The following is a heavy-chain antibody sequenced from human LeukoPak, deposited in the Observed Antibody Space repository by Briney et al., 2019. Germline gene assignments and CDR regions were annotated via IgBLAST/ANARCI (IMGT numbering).Heavy chain of an antibody. V-gene: IGHV1-46*01. CDR1: GYTFTSYY. D-gene: IGHD6-13*01. CDR2: INPSGGST. Sequence: ASVKVSCKASGYTFTSYYMHWVRQAPGQGPEWMGIINPSGGSTSYAQKFQGRVTMTRDTSTSTVYMELSSLRSEDTAVYYCARFGVAAAGTDYWGQGTLVTVSS. J-gene: IGHJ4*02. CDR3: ARFGVAAAGTDY.